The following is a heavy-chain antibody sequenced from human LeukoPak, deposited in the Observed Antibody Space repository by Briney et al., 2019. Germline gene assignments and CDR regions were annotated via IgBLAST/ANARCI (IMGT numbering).Heavy chain of an antibody. Sequence: HVASVKVSCKASGYTFTGYYMHWVRQAPGQGLEWMGWINPNSGGTNYAQKFQGRVTMTRDTSISTAYMELSRLRSDDTAVYYCAREWELPNNYFDYWGQGTLVTVSS. J-gene: IGHJ4*02. CDR2: INPNSGGT. D-gene: IGHD1-26*01. V-gene: IGHV1-2*02. CDR1: GYTFTGYY. CDR3: AREWELPNNYFDY.